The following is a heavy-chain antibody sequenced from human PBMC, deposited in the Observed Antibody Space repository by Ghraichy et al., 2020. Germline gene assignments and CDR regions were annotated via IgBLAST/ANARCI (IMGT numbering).Heavy chain of an antibody. J-gene: IGHJ4*02. CDR2: ISSSSSTI. CDR1: GFTFSSYS. Sequence: GVLRLSCAASGFTFSSYSMNWVRQAPGKGLEWVSYISSSSSTIYYADSVKGRFTISRDNAKNSLYLQMNSLRDEDTAVYYCARDRQGYCSSTSCHKGFDYWGQGTLVTVSS. CDR3: ARDRQGYCSSTSCHKGFDY. D-gene: IGHD2-2*02. V-gene: IGHV3-48*02.